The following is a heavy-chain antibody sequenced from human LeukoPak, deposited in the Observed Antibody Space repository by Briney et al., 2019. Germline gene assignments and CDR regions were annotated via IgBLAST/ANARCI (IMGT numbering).Heavy chain of an antibody. Sequence: GGSLRLSCAASGFTFSSYSMNWVRQAPGKGLEWVSIISADGDSTYYADSVRGRFTISRDNSKNTLYLQMNSLRAEDTAIYYCAKSRGIYDNSGWRTFDYWGQGTLVTVSS. V-gene: IGHV3-23*01. CDR2: ISADGDST. CDR1: GFTFSSYS. J-gene: IGHJ4*02. D-gene: IGHD5-12*01. CDR3: AKSRGIYDNSGWRTFDY.